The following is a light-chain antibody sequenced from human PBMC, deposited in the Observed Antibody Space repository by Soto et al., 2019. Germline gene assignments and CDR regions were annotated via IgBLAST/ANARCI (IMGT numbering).Light chain of an antibody. CDR1: QSVSSSY. V-gene: IGKV3-20*01. CDR2: GAS. Sequence: EIVLTQSPGTLSLSPGERATLSCRASQSVSSSYLDWYQQKPGQAPRLLIYGASRRATGIPDRFSGSGSGTDFTLTISRLEPEDFAVYYCQQYGSSPLTFGPGTKVDIK. J-gene: IGKJ3*01. CDR3: QQYGSSPLT.